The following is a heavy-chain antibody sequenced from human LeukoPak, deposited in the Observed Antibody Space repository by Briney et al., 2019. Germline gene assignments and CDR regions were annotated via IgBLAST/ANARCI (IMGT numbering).Heavy chain of an antibody. CDR1: GGTFSSYA. J-gene: IGHJ2*01. D-gene: IGHD4-17*01. CDR3: ARPDGDYGWNFDL. Sequence: ASVKVSCKASGGTFSSYAISWVRQAPGQGLEWMGWINTNTGNPTYAQGFTGRFVFSLDTSVSTAYLQISSLKAEDTAVYYCARPDGDYGWNFDLWGRGTLVTVSS. V-gene: IGHV7-4-1*02. CDR2: INTNTGNP.